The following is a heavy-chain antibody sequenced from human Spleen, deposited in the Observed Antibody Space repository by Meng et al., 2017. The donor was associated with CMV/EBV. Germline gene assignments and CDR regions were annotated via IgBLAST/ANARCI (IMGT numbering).Heavy chain of an antibody. D-gene: IGHD6-13*01. V-gene: IGHV3-7*04. Sequence: GESLKISCVASGFTFSSHWMTWVRQAPGKGLEWVANINQDGSQKNYVDSVKGRFTISRDNAKNSLFLQMNSLRAEDTAVYYCARVAAAGRGMDVWGQGTTVTVSS. J-gene: IGHJ6*02. CDR1: GFTFSSHW. CDR2: INQDGSQK. CDR3: ARVAAAGRGMDV.